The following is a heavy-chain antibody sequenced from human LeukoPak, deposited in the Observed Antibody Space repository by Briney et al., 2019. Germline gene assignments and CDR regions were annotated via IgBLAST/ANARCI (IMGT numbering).Heavy chain of an antibody. CDR3: ARLTTTSKYGMDV. J-gene: IGHJ6*02. D-gene: IGHD4-11*01. V-gene: IGHV4-34*01. CDR2: INHSGST. Sequence: SETLSLTCAVYGGSFSGYYWSWIRQPPGKGLEWIGEINHSGSTNYNPSLKSRVTISVDTSKNQFSLKLSSVTAADTAVYYCARLTTTSKYGMDVWGQGTTVTVS. CDR1: GGSFSGYY.